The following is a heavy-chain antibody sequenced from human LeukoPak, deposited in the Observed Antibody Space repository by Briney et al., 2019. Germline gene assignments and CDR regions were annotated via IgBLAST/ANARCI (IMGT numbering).Heavy chain of an antibody. D-gene: IGHD1-26*01. CDR1: GGSFSGYY. CDR3: ARGRSNYYGMDV. J-gene: IGHJ6*02. Sequence: SETLSLTCAVYGGSFSGYYWNWIRRPPGKGLEWIGYIYYNGNTNYSPSLKSRVTMSVDTSKNLFSLKVSSVTAADTAVYYCARGRSNYYGMDVWGQGTTVTVSS. V-gene: IGHV4-59*01. CDR2: IYYNGNT.